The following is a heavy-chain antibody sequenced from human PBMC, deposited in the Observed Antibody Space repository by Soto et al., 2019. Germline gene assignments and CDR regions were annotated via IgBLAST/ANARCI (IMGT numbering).Heavy chain of an antibody. D-gene: IGHD3-10*01. J-gene: IGHJ5*02. V-gene: IGHV1-69*02. CDR3: ARGGYYGSGSYYKPSWFDP. CDR1: GGTFSSYT. CDR2: IIPILGIA. Sequence: QVQLVQSGAEVKKPGSSVKVSCKASGGTFSSYTISWVRQAPGQGLEWMGRIIPILGIANYAQKIQGRVTITADKSTSTAYMELSSLRSEDTAVYYCARGGYYGSGSYYKPSWFDPWGQGTLVTVSS.